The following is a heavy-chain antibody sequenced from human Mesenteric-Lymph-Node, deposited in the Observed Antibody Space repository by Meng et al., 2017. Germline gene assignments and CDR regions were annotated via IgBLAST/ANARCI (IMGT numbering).Heavy chain of an antibody. Sequence: SETLSLTCAVSGGSISSANWWRWVRQSPGKGLEWIGESWHSGSTHYNPSLKSQVTISVEKSKTQFSLTLNSVTDADTAVYYCARDEDGYTFFEYWSPGTLVTVSS. CDR2: SWHSGST. CDR3: ARDEDGYTFFEY. D-gene: IGHD5-24*01. J-gene: IGHJ4*02. CDR1: GGSISSANW. V-gene: IGHV4-4*02.